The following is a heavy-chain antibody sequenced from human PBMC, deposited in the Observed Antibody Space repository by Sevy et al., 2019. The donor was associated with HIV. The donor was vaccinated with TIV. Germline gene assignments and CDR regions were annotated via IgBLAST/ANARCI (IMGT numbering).Heavy chain of an antibody. CDR3: ARTSYYYYGMDV. D-gene: IGHD2-2*01. CDR1: GFTFSSYS. Sequence: GGSLRLSCAASGFTFSSYSMNWVRQAPGKGLEWVSYNSSSSSTIYYADSVKGRFTISRDNAKNSLYLQMNSLRDEDTAVYYCARTSYYYYGMDVWGQGTTVTVSS. V-gene: IGHV3-48*02. CDR2: NSSSSSTI. J-gene: IGHJ6*02.